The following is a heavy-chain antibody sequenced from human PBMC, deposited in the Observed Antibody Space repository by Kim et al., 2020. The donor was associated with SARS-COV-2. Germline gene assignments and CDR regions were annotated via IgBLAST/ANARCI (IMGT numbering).Heavy chain of an antibody. CDR2: ISGSAGST. J-gene: IGHJ4*02. CDR1: GFTFSNYA. V-gene: IGHV3-23*01. D-gene: IGHD2-21*02. CDR3: AKGPLVVTAIPRFYFDY. Sequence: GGSLRLSCAASGFTFSNYAMSWVRQAPGKGLEWVSTISGSAGSTFYADSLKGRFTISRDTSKNTLYLQMNSLMAEDTAVYYCAKGPLVVTAIPRFYFDYWGQGTLVTVSS.